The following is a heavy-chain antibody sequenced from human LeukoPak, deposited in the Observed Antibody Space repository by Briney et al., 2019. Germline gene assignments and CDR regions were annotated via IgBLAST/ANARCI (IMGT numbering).Heavy chain of an antibody. CDR1: VGTFSSYA. Sequence: ASVNVSCKASVGTFSSYAISWVRQAPGQGLEWLGGIIPIFGTASYAQKFQGRITITADESTSTAYMELSSLRSEDTAVYYCARVILVGATSSYNWFVPWGQGTLITVSS. D-gene: IGHD1-26*01. J-gene: IGHJ5*02. CDR2: IIPIFGTA. CDR3: ARVILVGATSSYNWFVP. V-gene: IGHV1-69*13.